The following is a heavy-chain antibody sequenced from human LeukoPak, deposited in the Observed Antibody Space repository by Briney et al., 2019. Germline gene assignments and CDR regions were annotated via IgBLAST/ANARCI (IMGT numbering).Heavy chain of an antibody. Sequence: QTGGSLRLSCAASGFTSSSYGMHWVRQAPGKGLEWVAFIRYGGSNKYYADSVKGRFTISRDNSKNTLYLQMNSLRPEDTAVYYCAKDWETYCSSTSCSLDYWGQGTLVTVSS. V-gene: IGHV3-30*02. D-gene: IGHD2-2*01. CDR2: IRYGGSNK. CDR1: GFTSSSYG. J-gene: IGHJ4*02. CDR3: AKDWETYCSSTSCSLDY.